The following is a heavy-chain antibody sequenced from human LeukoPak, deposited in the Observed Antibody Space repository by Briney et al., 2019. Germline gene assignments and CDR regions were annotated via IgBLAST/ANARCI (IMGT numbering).Heavy chain of an antibody. D-gene: IGHD3-3*01. CDR1: GGSISSGDYY. CDR3: ARSRGTIFAPDY. Sequence: SQTLSLTCTVSGGSISSGDYYWSWIRQPPGKGLEWIGEINHSGSTDYNPSLKSRVTISVDTSKNQFSLKLSSVTAADTAVYYCARSRGTIFAPDYWGQGTLVTVSS. CDR2: INHSGST. J-gene: IGHJ4*02. V-gene: IGHV4-30-4*08.